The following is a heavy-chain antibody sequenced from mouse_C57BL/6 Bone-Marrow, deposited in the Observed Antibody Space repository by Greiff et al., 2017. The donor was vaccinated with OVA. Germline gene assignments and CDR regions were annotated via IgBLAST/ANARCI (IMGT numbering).Heavy chain of an antibody. CDR3: ARERYYGSSLYYAMDY. CDR2: IDPSDSYT. D-gene: IGHD1-1*01. CDR1: GYTFTSYW. V-gene: IGHV1-50*01. J-gene: IGHJ4*01. Sequence: QVQLQQPGAELVKPGASVKLSCKASGYTFTSYWMQWVKQRPGQGLEWIGEIDPSDSYTNYNQKFKGKATLTVDTSSSTAYMQLSSQTSEDSAVYYCARERYYGSSLYYAMDYWGQGTSVTVSS.